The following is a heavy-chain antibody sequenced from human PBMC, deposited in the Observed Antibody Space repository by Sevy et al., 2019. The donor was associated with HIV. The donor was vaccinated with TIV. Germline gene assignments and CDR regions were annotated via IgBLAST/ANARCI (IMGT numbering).Heavy chain of an antibody. D-gene: IGHD6-19*01. CDR3: AKDTSVAGTEFDP. CDR1: GFTFDDYG. CDR2: ISWNSGRI. J-gene: IGHJ5*02. V-gene: IGHV3-9*01. Sequence: GGSLRLSCAASGFTFDDYGMHWVRQAPGKGLEWVSSISWNSGRIGYAESVKGRFTISRDNAKNSLYLQMNSLRADDTALYYCAKDTSVAGTEFDPWGQGTLVTVSS.